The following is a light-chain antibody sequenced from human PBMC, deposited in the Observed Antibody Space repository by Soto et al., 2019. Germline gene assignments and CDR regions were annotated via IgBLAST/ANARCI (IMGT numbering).Light chain of an antibody. V-gene: IGKV1-5*01. CDR1: KSISSW. CDR3: QQYNTWPPIT. CDR2: DAS. Sequence: GDRVTITCRASKSISSWLAWYQQKPGKAPKLLIHDASSLESGVPSRFSGSGSGTEFTLTIRSLQSEDFAVYYCQQYNTWPPITFGQGTRLEI. J-gene: IGKJ5*01.